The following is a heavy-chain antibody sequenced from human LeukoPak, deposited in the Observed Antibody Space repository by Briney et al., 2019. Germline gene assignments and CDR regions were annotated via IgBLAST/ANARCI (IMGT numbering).Heavy chain of an antibody. J-gene: IGHJ4*02. CDR1: GFTFSSYA. Sequence: PGGSLRLSCAASGFTFSSYAMHWVRQAPGKGLEWVAVISYDGSNKYYADSVKGRFTISRDNSKNTLYLQMNSLRAEDTAVYYCARDIKSSLDYWGQGTLVTVSS. CDR2: ISYDGSNK. V-gene: IGHV3-30-3*01. CDR3: ARDIKSSLDY.